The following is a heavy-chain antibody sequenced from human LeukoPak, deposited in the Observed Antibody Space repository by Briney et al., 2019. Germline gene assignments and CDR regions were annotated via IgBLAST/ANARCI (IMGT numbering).Heavy chain of an antibody. V-gene: IGHV1-46*01. CDR1: GYTFTSHY. Sequence: ASVKVSCKASGYTFTSHYMHWVRQAPGHGLEWMGIIDPSGGTTSYAQKFQGRVTMTRDMSTSTVYMELSSLRSEDTAVYYCARGLVVATSELDYWGQGTLVTVSS. J-gene: IGHJ4*02. D-gene: IGHD1-26*01. CDR3: ARGLVVATSELDY. CDR2: IDPSGGTT.